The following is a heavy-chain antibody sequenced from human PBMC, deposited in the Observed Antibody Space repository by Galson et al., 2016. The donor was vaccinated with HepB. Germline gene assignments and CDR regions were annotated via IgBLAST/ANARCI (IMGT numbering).Heavy chain of an antibody. Sequence: SLRLSCAASGFTVSNNYMRWVRQAPGKALEWVSLIYSSGNTHYADSVKDRFTISRDNSKNTTSLQMRSLRADDTALDYCVKGTGDGPSPPFETWGQGTLVTVSS. D-gene: IGHD7-27*01. CDR3: VKGTGDGPSPPFET. CDR1: GFTVSNNY. CDR2: IYSSGNT. V-gene: IGHV3-53*01. J-gene: IGHJ5*02.